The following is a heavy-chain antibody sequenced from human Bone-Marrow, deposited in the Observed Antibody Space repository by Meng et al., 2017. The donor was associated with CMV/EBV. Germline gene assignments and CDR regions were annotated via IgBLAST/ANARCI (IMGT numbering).Heavy chain of an antibody. D-gene: IGHD3-22*01. CDR3: YSSGYFYY. V-gene: IGHV4-34*03. CDR1: SGSFSGYY. Sequence: SETLSLTCAVYSGSFSGYYWSWIRQPPGKGLEWIGEINHSGSTNYNPSLKSRVTISVDTSKNQFSLKLSSVTAADTAVYYCYSSGYFYYWGQGTLVTVSS. J-gene: IGHJ4*02. CDR2: INHSGST.